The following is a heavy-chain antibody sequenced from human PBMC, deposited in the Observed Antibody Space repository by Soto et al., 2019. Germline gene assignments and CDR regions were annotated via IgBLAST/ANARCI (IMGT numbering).Heavy chain of an antibody. CDR3: ARVTDGRGSYGYRAHWFDP. D-gene: IGHD5-18*01. CDR2: IYYSGST. J-gene: IGHJ5*02. V-gene: IGHV4-30-4*01. CDR1: GGSISSGDYY. Sequence: SETLSLTCTVSGGSISSGDYYWSWIRQPPGKGLEWIGYIYYSGSTYYNSSLKSRVTISVDTSKNQFSLKLSSVTAADTAVYYCARVTDGRGSYGYRAHWFDPWGQGTLVTVSS.